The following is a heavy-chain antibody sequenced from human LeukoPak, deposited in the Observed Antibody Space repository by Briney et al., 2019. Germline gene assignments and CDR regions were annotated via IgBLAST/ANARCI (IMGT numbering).Heavy chain of an antibody. Sequence: GGSLRLSCAASGFTFSSYWMHWVRQAPGKGLVWVSRINSDGSSTSYADSVKGRFTISRDNAKSTLYLQMNSLRAEDTAVYYCAKDRAVYYYMDVWGKGTTVTVSS. CDR1: GFTFSSYW. V-gene: IGHV3-74*01. CDR2: INSDGSST. CDR3: AKDRAVYYYMDV. J-gene: IGHJ6*03.